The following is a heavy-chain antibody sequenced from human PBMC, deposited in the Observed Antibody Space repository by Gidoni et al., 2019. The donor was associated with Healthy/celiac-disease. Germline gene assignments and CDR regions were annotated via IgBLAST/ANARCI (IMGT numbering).Heavy chain of an antibody. V-gene: IGHV4-30-4*01. CDR2: IYYSGST. D-gene: IGHD6-13*01. CDR3: ARAPRYSSSWGYYFDY. J-gene: IGHJ4*02. Sequence: QVQLQESGPGLVKPSQTLSLTCTVSGGSISSGDYYWSWIRQPPGKGLEWIGYIYYSGSTYYNPSLKSRVTISVDTSKNQFSLKLSSVTAADTAVYYCARAPRYSSSWGYYFDYWGQGTLVTVSS. CDR1: GGSISSGDYY.